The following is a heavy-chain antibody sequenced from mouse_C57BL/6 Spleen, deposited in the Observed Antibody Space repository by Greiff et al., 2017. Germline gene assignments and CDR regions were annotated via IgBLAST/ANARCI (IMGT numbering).Heavy chain of an antibody. CDR1: GYTFTSYW. CDR2: IHPNSGST. CDR3: AREGYGAMDY. V-gene: IGHV1-64*01. Sequence: QVQLQQPGAELVKPGASVTLSCKASGYTFTSYWMHWVKQRPGQGLEWIGMIHPNSGSTNYNEKFKSKATLTVDKSSRTAYMQLSSLTSEDSAVYYCAREGYGAMDYWGQGTSVTVSS. D-gene: IGHD2-14*01. J-gene: IGHJ4*01.